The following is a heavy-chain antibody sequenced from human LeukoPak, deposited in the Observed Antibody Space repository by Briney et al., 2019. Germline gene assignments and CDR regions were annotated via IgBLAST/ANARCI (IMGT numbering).Heavy chain of an antibody. V-gene: IGHV3-30*18. CDR3: AKDFGSGPTHY. CDR2: ISYDGSNK. D-gene: IGHD6-19*01. Sequence: AGGSLRLSCAASGFTFSSYGMHWVRQAPGKGLEWVAVISYDGSNKYYADSVKGRFTISRDNSKNTLYLQMNSLRAEDTAVYYCAKDFGSGPTHYWGQGTLVTVSS. J-gene: IGHJ4*02. CDR1: GFTFSSYG.